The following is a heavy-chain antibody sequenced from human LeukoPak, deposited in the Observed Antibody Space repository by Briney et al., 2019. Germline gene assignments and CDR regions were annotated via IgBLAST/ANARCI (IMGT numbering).Heavy chain of an antibody. CDR3: ARPPSGLKDAFDI. CDR1: GYSFTSYC. Sequence: GESLKISCKCSGYSFTSYCIGCVRQMPGKGREWMGIIYPGDSDTRYSPSFQGQVTISADKSISTAYLQWSSLKASDTAMYYCARPPSGLKDAFDIWGQGTMVTVPS. J-gene: IGHJ3*02. D-gene: IGHD3-10*01. V-gene: IGHV5-51*01. CDR2: IYPGDSDT.